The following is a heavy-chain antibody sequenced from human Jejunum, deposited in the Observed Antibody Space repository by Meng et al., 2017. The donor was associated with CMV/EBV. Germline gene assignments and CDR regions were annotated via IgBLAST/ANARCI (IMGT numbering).Heavy chain of an antibody. CDR3: AKGVSVFGVVPDH. V-gene: IGHV3-23*01. CDR1: RFTFRSSA. J-gene: IGHJ4*02. CDR2: VGDNGDGT. D-gene: IGHD3-3*01. Sequence: ASRFTFRSSAIGWVRAAPGKGLEWVSDVGDNGDGTYHADSVKDRFTISRDNSRNTLYLQMNSLRADDTAVYYCAKGVSVFGVVPDHWGQGTLVTVSS.